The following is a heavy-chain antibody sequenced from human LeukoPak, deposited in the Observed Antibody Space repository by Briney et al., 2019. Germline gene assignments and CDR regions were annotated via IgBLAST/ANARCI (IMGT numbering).Heavy chain of an antibody. CDR2: INPSGGST. V-gene: IGHV1-46*01. D-gene: IGHD3-10*01. CDR3: AREVPLLWFGD. CDR1: GYTFTSYY. J-gene: IGHJ4*02. Sequence: ASVKVSCKASGYTFTSYYMHWVRQAPGQGLEWMGIINPSGGSTSYAQKFQGKVTMTRDTSTSTVYMELSSLRSEDTAVYYCAREVPLLWFGDWGQGTLVTVSS.